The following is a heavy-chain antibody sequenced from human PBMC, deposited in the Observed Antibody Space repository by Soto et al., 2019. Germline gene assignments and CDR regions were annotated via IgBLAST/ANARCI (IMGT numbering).Heavy chain of an antibody. CDR3: ARDQGVAAAGITWFDP. D-gene: IGHD6-13*01. V-gene: IGHV4-4*07. Sequence: PSETLSLTCTVSGASMNSYHWSWIRQPAGKGLEWIGHIHSSGSTNYNPSLKSRVTMSVDPSKNQFSLRLMSLTAADTAVYYCARDQGVAAAGITWFDPWGQGSLVTVSS. J-gene: IGHJ5*02. CDR1: GASMNSYH. CDR2: IHSSGST.